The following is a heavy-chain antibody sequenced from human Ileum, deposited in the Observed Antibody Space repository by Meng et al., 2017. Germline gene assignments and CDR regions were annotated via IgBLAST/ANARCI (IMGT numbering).Heavy chain of an antibody. CDR3: SRTSYYDNSGYYPG. Sequence: QVQLQQWGAGLLKPSETLFLPCAGYGVSFSGYYWSWIRQPPGKGLEWIGEINHSGSTNYNPSLKSRVTISVDTSKNHFSLKLSSVTAADTAVYYCSRTSYYDNSGYYPGWGQGTLVTVSS. J-gene: IGHJ4*02. CDR2: INHSGST. CDR1: GVSFSGYY. D-gene: IGHD3-22*01. V-gene: IGHV4-34*01.